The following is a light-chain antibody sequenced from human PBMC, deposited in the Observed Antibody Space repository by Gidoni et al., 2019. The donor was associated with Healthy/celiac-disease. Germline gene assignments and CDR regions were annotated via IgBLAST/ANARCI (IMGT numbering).Light chain of an antibody. V-gene: IGKV2-30*01. J-gene: IGKJ4*02. CDR3: MQGTHWPLT. CDR2: KVS. Sequence: DVVMTPPPLPLPVILGQPAFISCRASQSLVYSDGNTYLKWFQQRIGQYPRRLIYKVSNRDYGVPDRFCGSGSGTDYTLKISRVEAEDVGVYYCMQGTHWPLTFGGGTKVEIK. CDR1: QSLVYSDGNTY.